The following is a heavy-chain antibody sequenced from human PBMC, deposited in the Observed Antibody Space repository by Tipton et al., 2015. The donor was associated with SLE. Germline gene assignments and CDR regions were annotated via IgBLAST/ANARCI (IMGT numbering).Heavy chain of an antibody. J-gene: IGHJ3*02. CDR3: AGEGELGAFDI. CDR1: SGSISTFY. Sequence: TLSLTCTVSSGSISTFYWSWIRQSPGKGLEWVGDIFYTGSTNYNPSLKSRVTMSLDTSKNQFSLSLNSVTAADTAVYYCAGEGELGAFDIWGQGTMVTVSS. V-gene: IGHV4-59*01. D-gene: IGHD1-26*01. CDR2: IFYTGST.